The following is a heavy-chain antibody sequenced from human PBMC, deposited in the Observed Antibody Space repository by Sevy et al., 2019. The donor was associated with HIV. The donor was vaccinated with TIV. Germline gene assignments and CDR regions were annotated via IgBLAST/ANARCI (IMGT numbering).Heavy chain of an antibody. CDR1: GFTFGDYA. Sequence: GGFLRLSCTASGFTFGDYAMSWVRQAPGKGLEWVGFIRSKAYGGTTEYAASVKGRFTISRDDSKSIAYLQMNSLKTEDTAVYYCTRDKGEYYYGSGSYRLGYYYYMDVWGKGTTVTVSS. D-gene: IGHD3-10*01. CDR3: TRDKGEYYYGSGSYRLGYYYYMDV. J-gene: IGHJ6*03. V-gene: IGHV3-49*04. CDR2: IRSKAYGGTT.